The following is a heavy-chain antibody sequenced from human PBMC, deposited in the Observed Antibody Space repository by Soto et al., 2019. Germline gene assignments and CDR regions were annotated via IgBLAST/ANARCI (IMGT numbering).Heavy chain of an antibody. V-gene: IGHV4-34*01. CDR3: ARGKLPWLRENY. Sequence: NPSETLSLTCAVYGGSFSGYYWSWIRQPPGKGLEWIGEINHSGSTNYNPSLKSRVTISVDTSKNQFSLKLSSVTAADTAVYYCARGKLPWLRENYWGQGTLVTVSS. J-gene: IGHJ4*02. D-gene: IGHD5-12*01. CDR1: GGSFSGYY. CDR2: INHSGST.